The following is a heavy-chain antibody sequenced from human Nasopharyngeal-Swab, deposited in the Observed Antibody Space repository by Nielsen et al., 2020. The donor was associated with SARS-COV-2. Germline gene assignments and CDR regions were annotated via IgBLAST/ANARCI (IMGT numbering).Heavy chain of an antibody. CDR2: ISSSSSYI. D-gene: IGHD4-23*01. CDR3: AKFLTVTPVVTFSYGMDV. CDR1: GFTFNNYN. J-gene: IGHJ6*02. Sequence: GGSLRLSCAASGFTFNNYNFNWVRQAPGKGLEWVSSISSSSSYIYYADSVKGRFTISRDNAKNSLYLQMNSLRAEDTAVYYCAKFLTVTPVVTFSYGMDVWGQGTTVTVSS. V-gene: IGHV3-21*01.